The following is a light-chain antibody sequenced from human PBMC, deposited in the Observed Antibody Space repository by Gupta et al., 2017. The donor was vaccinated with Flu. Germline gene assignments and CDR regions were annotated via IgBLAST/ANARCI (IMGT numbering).Light chain of an antibody. V-gene: IGKV1-5*03. CDR2: RAS. J-gene: IGKJ1*01. CDR1: QSITYW. Sequence: DIQMTQSPSTLSASVGDRVTITCRASQSITYWLAWYQQKPGKAPNFLIYRASNLESGVPSRFSGSGSGTEFTLTISSLQPDDFATYYCQQYDSYPWTCGQGTKVEIK. CDR3: QQYDSYPWT.